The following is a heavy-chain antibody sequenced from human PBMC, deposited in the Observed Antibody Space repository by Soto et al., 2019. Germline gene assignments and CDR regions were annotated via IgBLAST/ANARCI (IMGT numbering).Heavy chain of an antibody. CDR2: INSDGSSI. V-gene: IGHV3-74*01. Sequence: EVQLVESGGDLVQPGGFLRLSCATSGFTFSRYWMHWVRQVPGKGLVWVSRINSDGSSISYSDSVKGRFTISRDNAKNTLYLQMNSLRVEYSAVYYCARLPVDTVTSLDYWGRGILVTVSS. CDR1: GFTFSRYW. J-gene: IGHJ4*02. CDR3: ARLPVDTVTSLDY. D-gene: IGHD5-18*01.